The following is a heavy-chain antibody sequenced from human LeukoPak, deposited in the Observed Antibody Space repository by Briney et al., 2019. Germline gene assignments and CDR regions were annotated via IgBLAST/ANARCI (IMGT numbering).Heavy chain of an antibody. D-gene: IGHD3-22*01. Sequence: PGGSLRLSCAAPGSTFSRFGMNGVRQAPGKGLEWVAVISYDGSNGYYADSVKGRFTISRDNSKNTLYLQMNSLRAEDTAVYYCAKDRSVELVVVVTDAFDIWGQGTMVTVSS. CDR3: AKDRSVELVVVVTDAFDI. V-gene: IGHV3-30*18. J-gene: IGHJ3*02. CDR1: GSTFSRFG. CDR2: ISYDGSNG.